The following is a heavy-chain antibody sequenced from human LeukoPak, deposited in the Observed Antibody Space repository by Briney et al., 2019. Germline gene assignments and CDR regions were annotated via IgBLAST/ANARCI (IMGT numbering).Heavy chain of an antibody. J-gene: IGHJ4*02. CDR3: AKGEPVIKNIAGFDY. D-gene: IGHD6-13*01. CDR2: ITGSGGST. CDR1: EFTFSSYA. V-gene: IGHV3-23*01. Sequence: PGRSLRLSCAASEFTFSSYAMSWVRQAPGKGLEWVSAITGSGGSTYYADSVKGRFTISRDNSKNTLYLQMNSLTTEDTAVYYCAKGEPVIKNIAGFDYWGQGTLVTVSS.